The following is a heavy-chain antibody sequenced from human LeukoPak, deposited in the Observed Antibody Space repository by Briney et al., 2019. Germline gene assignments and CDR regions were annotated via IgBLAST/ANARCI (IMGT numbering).Heavy chain of an antibody. CDR1: GFTFSNAW. D-gene: IGHD1-26*01. V-gene: IGHV3-15*01. J-gene: IGHJ4*02. Sequence: KPGGSLRLYCAASGFTFSNAWMTWVRQAPGKGLEWVGRIKSKADGGTTDYAAPVKGRSTISRDDSENTLYLQVNSLRTEDTAVYYCTTSRGSFSTFEYWGQGTLVTVSS. CDR3: TTSRGSFSTFEY. CDR2: IKSKADGGTT.